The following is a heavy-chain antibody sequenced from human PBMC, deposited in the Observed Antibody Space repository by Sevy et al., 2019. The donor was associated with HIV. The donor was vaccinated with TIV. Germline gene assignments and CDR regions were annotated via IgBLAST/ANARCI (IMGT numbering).Heavy chain of an antibody. J-gene: IGHJ6*03. Sequence: GGSLRLSCAASGFTFDDYGMSWVRQAPGKGLEWVSGINWNGGSTGYADSVNGRFTISRDNAKNSLYLQMNSLRAEDTALYYCAREGFGVPDLYYYYMDVWGKGTTVTVSS. CDR1: GFTFDDYG. D-gene: IGHD3-10*01. CDR2: INWNGGST. V-gene: IGHV3-20*04. CDR3: AREGFGVPDLYYYYMDV.